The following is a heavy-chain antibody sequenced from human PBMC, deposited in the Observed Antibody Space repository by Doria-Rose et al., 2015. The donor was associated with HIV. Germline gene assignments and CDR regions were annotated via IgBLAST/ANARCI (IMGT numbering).Heavy chain of an antibody. J-gene: IGHJ4*02. D-gene: IGHD6-13*01. Sequence: QITLKESGPVLVKPTETLTLTCTVSGVSLSSPGMGVSWIRQPPGKALEWLASIFSDDERSYTSSLKSRLTISRGNSKSQVVLTMTDMDPVDTATYYCARIKSSRWYHKYYFDFWGQGTLVIVSA. CDR3: ARIKSSRWYHKYYFDF. CDR1: GVSLSSPGMG. V-gene: IGHV2-26*01. CDR2: IFSDDER.